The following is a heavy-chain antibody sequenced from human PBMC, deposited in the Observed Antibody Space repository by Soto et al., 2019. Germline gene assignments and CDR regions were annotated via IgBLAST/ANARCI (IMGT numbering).Heavy chain of an antibody. D-gene: IGHD6-19*01. Sequence: GGSLRLSCAASRFTFSYYAMHWIRQAPGKGLEWVAVILSDGSKQYHAESVKGRFTISRDNSKSTLYLQMNSLRVEDTAVYYCGRTIAVAGPDAFDRWGQGTMVTVSS. CDR1: RFTFSYYA. CDR3: GRTIAVAGPDAFDR. V-gene: IGHV3-30-3*01. J-gene: IGHJ3*02. CDR2: ILSDGSKQ.